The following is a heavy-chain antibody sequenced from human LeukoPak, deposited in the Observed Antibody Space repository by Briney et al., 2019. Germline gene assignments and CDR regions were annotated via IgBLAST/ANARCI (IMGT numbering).Heavy chain of an antibody. CDR3: TTGGGVGARPY. Sequence: SGGSLRLSCAASGFTFSNAWMSWVRQAPGKGLEWVGRIKSKTDGGTTDYAAPVKGRFTISRDDSKNTLYLQMNSLKTGDTAVYYCTTGGGVGARPYWGQGTLVTVSS. CDR1: GFTFSNAW. V-gene: IGHV3-15*01. CDR2: IKSKTDGGTT. D-gene: IGHD1-26*01. J-gene: IGHJ4*02.